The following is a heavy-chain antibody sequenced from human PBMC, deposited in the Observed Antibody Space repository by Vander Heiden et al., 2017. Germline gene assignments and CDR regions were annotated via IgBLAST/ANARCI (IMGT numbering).Heavy chain of an antibody. CDR3: AHSGYDFWSGYQMGPLRYFDY. J-gene: IGHJ4*02. Sequence: QITLKESGPTLVKPTQTLTLTCTFTGFSLSPSGVGVGWIRQPPGKALEWLALIYWNDDKRYSPSLKSRLTITKDTSKNQVVLTMTNMDPVDTATYYCAHSGYDFWSGYQMGPLRYFDYWGQGTLVTVSS. D-gene: IGHD3-3*01. CDR2: IYWNDDK. V-gene: IGHV2-5*01. CDR1: GFSLSPSGVG.